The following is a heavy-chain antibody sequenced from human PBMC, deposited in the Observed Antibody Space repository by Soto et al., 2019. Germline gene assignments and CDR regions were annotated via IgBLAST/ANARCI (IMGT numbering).Heavy chain of an antibody. V-gene: IGHV3-21*01. D-gene: IGHD3-10*01. CDR2: ISSGRSYM. J-gene: IGHJ3*02. CDR1: VFPFITYS. Sequence: GWSLRLSCASSVFPFITYSMSWVRQAPGKGLEWVSSISSGRSYMYYADSVKGRFTVSRDNAKNSLYLQMNSLRAEDTAVYYCARDLSSYYPDAFDIWGQGTMVT. CDR3: ARDLSSYYPDAFDI.